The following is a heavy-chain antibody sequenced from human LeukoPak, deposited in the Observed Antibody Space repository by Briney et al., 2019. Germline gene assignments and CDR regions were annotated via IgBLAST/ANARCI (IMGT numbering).Heavy chain of an antibody. CDR2: INPVTGGT. Sequence: ASVKVSCKASGYIFTGYYLHWVRQALGQGLEWMGRINPVTGGTNYAQKLQGRVTMTTDTSTSTAYMELRSLRSDDTAVYYCARAYGDYRTGWFDPWGQGTLVTVSS. V-gene: IGHV1-2*06. CDR1: GYIFTGYY. CDR3: ARAYGDYRTGWFDP. J-gene: IGHJ5*02. D-gene: IGHD4-17*01.